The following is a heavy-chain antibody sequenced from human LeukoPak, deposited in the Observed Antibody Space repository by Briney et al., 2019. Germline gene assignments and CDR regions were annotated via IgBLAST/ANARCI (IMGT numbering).Heavy chain of an antibody. Sequence: RTGGSLRLSCAASGFTFSNYAMSWVRQAPGKGLEWVSAISGSGGTTYYADSVKGRFIISRDNSKNTLFLQMNSLRAEDTAVYYCAKILDDYYYFGMDVWGQGTTVAVSS. J-gene: IGHJ6*02. D-gene: IGHD1-26*01. CDR3: AKILDDYYYFGMDV. V-gene: IGHV3-23*01. CDR2: ISGSGGTT. CDR1: GFTFSNYA.